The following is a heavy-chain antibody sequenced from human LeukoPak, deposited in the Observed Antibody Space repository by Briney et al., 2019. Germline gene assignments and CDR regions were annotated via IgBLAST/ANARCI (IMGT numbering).Heavy chain of an antibody. Sequence: GGSLRLSCAASGFTFSSYSMDWVRQAPGKGLEWVSSISSSSYIYYADSVKGRFTISRDNAKNSLYLQMNSLRAEDTAVYYCARDYSSSWYRLSHFDYWGQGTLVIVSS. J-gene: IGHJ4*02. V-gene: IGHV3-21*01. CDR3: ARDYSSSWYRLSHFDY. D-gene: IGHD6-13*01. CDR1: GFTFSSYS. CDR2: ISSSSYI.